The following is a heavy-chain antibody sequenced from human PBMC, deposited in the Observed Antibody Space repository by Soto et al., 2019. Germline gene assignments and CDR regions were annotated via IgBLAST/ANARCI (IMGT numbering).Heavy chain of an antibody. J-gene: IGHJ6*02. Sequence: PSETLSLTCTVSGASITGSSYWSWIRQPAGKGLEWIGRFSLSGTTSYNPPLRSRVTMSADVSKNQFSLRLTSVTAADTAVYYCARVRFRGRDYYYGMDVWDQGTTVTVSS. CDR3: ARVRFRGRDYYYGMDV. CDR2: FSLSGTT. V-gene: IGHV4-4*07. CDR1: GASITGSSY. D-gene: IGHD2-21*01.